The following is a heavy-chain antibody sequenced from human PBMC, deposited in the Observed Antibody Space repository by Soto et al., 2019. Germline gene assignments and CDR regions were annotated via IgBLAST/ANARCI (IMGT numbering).Heavy chain of an antibody. Sequence: EVQLVESGGGLVQPGGSLKLSCAASGFTFSGSAMHWVRQASGKGLEWVGRIRSKANNYATVYAASVKGRFTISRDDSKHTPHVXMNSLKTEDTAVYYCARHALQYCGGDCYLLPYFDLWGRGTLVTVSS. J-gene: IGHJ2*01. CDR1: GFTFSGSA. D-gene: IGHD2-21*02. CDR2: IRSKANNYAT. CDR3: ARHALQYCGGDCYLLPYFDL. V-gene: IGHV3-73*02.